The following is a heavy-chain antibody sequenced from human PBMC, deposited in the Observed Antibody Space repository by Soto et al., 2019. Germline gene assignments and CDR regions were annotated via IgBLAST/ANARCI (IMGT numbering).Heavy chain of an antibody. CDR3: ARMSYYYDKWYFDL. J-gene: IGHJ2*01. Sequence: QLQESGPGLVKPSQTLSLTCSVSGGSINNDDFYWSWLRQTPGKGLQWIGYVYYSGSSECIPSLKSRLSMSIDKSKNQFTLKLSSVTAADTAIYYCARMSYYYDKWYFDLWGRGTLVTVSS. CDR1: GGSINNDDFY. D-gene: IGHD3-22*01. CDR2: VYYSGSS. V-gene: IGHV4-30-4*01.